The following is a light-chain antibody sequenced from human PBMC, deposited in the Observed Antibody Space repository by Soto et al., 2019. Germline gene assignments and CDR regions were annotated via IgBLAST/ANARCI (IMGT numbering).Light chain of an antibody. V-gene: IGKV1-39*01. CDR1: RSISRY. CDR3: KQSYSTQWT. CDR2: AAS. Sequence: DIQMTQSPSSLYASVGDRVNMTCRASRSISRYSSWYQHKPGKAPHLLIYAASSLQSGVPSRFSGAGSVTDFTLTIANLHPEDFAIYYCKQSYSTQWTFGQGTKGDI. J-gene: IGKJ1*01.